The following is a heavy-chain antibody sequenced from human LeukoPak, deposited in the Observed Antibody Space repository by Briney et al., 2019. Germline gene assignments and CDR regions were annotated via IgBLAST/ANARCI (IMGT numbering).Heavy chain of an antibody. V-gene: IGHV4-4*02. CDR3: ARTTHYYDGSGYEDY. CDR2: IDHSGST. Sequence: SETLSLTCAVSGGSISNTNWWTWVRQPPGQGLGWIGEIDHSGSTNYNPSLRSRVTISVDKSKNQFSLKLTSVTAADTAVYYCARTTHYYDGSGYEDYWGQGTLVTVSS. D-gene: IGHD3-22*01. J-gene: IGHJ4*02. CDR1: GGSISNTNW.